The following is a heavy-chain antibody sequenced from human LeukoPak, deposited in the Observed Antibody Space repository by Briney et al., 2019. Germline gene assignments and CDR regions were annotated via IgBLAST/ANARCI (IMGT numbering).Heavy chain of an antibody. CDR3: ARENGGTNYYGSGSYLGYFDY. D-gene: IGHD3-10*01. J-gene: IGHJ4*02. Sequence: PGGSLRLSCAASGFTFSDYYMSWIRQAPGKGLEWVSYISSSGSTIYYADSVKGRFTISRDNAKNSLYLQMNSLRAEDTAVYYCARENGGTNYYGSGSYLGYFDYWGQGTLVTVSS. V-gene: IGHV3-11*01. CDR1: GFTFSDYY. CDR2: ISSSGSTI.